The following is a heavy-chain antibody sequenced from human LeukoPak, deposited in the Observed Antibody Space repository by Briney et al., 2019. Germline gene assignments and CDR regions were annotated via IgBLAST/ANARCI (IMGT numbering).Heavy chain of an antibody. CDR2: IRAGGGST. CDR1: GFTFSSYA. CDR3: AKGNRYDFWNGYHFDY. Sequence: GGSLRLSCAASGFTFSSYAMSWVRQAPGKGLEWVSAIRAGGGSTYYADSVKGRFTISRDNSKNTLYLQMNSLRAEDTAVYYCAKGNRYDFWNGYHFDYWGQGTLVTVSS. V-gene: IGHV3-23*01. J-gene: IGHJ4*02. D-gene: IGHD3-3*01.